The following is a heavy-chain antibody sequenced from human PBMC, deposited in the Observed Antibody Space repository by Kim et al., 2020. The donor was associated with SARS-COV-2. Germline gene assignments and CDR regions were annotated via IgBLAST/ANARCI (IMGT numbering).Heavy chain of an antibody. D-gene: IGHD3-10*01. Sequence: ADAVKGRFTISRDNSKNTLYLQMNSLRAEDTAVYYCAKEYYYGSGTPGNYWGQGTLVTVSS. CDR3: AKEYYYGSGTPGNY. J-gene: IGHJ4*02. V-gene: IGHV3-23*01.